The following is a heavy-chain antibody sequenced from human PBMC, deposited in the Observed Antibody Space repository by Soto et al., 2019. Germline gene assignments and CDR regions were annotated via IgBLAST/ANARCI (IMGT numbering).Heavy chain of an antibody. Sequence: QVQLVQSGAEVKKPGSSVNVSCKTSGGTFGNSAVAWVRQAPGQGLEWMGGIVPMFGTANYAQKFQGRLTITADDSTTTAYMELRSLGSDDTAVYYCARDGDPESAYWRGPWGGGRFDPWGQGTLVTVSS. CDR3: ARDGDPESAYWRGPWGGGRFDP. D-gene: IGHD2-21*01. J-gene: IGHJ5*02. V-gene: IGHV1-69*12. CDR1: GGTFGNSA. CDR2: IVPMFGTA.